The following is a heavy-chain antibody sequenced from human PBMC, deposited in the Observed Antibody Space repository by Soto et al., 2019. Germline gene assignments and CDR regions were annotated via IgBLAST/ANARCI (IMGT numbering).Heavy chain of an antibody. CDR1: GYTFTSYG. CDR2: ISAYNGNT. Sequence: QVQLVQSGAEVKKPGASVKVSCKASGYTFTSYGISWVRQAPGQGLEWMGWISAYNGNTNYAQKLQGRVTMTTDTSTSTAYMELRSLRSDDTAVYYCARDLYDFWSGSAAWYYYYYMDVWGKGTTVTVSS. D-gene: IGHD3-3*01. V-gene: IGHV1-18*01. J-gene: IGHJ6*03. CDR3: ARDLYDFWSGSAAWYYYYYMDV.